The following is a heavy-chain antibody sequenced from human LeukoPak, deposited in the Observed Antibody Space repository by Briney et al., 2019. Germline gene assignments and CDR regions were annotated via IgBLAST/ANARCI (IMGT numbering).Heavy chain of an antibody. CDR3: ARAYGDYSPPYYYYGMDV. J-gene: IGHJ6*02. CDR1: GGTFSSYA. D-gene: IGHD4-17*01. V-gene: IGHV1-69*13. CDR2: IIPIFGTA. Sequence: SVRVSCKASGGTFSSYAISWVRQAPGQGLEWMGGIIPIFGTANYAQKFQGRVTITADESTSTAYMELSSLRSEDTAVYYCARAYGDYSPPYYYYGMDVWGQGTTVTVSS.